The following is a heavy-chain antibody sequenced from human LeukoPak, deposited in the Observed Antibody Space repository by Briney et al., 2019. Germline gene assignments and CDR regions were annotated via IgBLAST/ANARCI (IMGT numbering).Heavy chain of an antibody. V-gene: IGHV4-34*01. J-gene: IGHJ6*03. CDR3: ARVGDLFGAHRVRGLPPDYYYMDV. D-gene: IGHD3-10*01. CDR1: GGSLSAYY. CDR2: INHGGST. Sequence: SETLSLTCAVYGGSLSAYYWTWIRQPPGKGLEWIGEINHGGSTNYNPSLKSRVTISVDTSKNQFSLKLSSVTAADTAVYYCARVGDLFGAHRVRGLPPDYYYMDVWGKGTMVTVSS.